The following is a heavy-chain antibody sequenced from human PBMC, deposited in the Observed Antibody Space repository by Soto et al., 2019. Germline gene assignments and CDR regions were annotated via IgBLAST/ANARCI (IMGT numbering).Heavy chain of an antibody. CDR1: GYSFSTSW. CDR2: IYPGDSGS. V-gene: IGHV5-51*01. Sequence: PGESLKISCKVSGYSFSTSWMGWVRQLPGKGLEWMGIIYPGDSGSRYGPSFEGHVTFSVDKSISTAYLEWSSLKASDTAIYYCARLSRRVAQESNYFDPWGQGTLVTVSS. J-gene: IGHJ5*02. CDR3: ARLSRRVAQESNYFDP. D-gene: IGHD2-8*01.